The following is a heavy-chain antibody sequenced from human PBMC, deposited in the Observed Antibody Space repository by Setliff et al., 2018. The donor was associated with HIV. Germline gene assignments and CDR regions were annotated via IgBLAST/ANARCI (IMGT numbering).Heavy chain of an antibody. CDR3: ATRPAGRYWYGVFDF. Sequence: SETLSLTCTVSGCSISSHYWSCIRQSPKTGLEWIGYIYASGVTSYTPSLKSRVTISIDTSKNQFSLKLNSMTAAYTAVYYCATRPAGRYWYGVFDFWGRGMLVTVSS. CDR2: IYASGVT. V-gene: IGHV4-4*09. J-gene: IGHJ4*02. D-gene: IGHD3-10*01. CDR1: GCSISSHY.